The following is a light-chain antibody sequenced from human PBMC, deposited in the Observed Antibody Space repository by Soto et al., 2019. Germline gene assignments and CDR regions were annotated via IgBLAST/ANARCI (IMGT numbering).Light chain of an antibody. CDR1: QGVTTN. CDR2: DVS. Sequence: EIVMTQSPATLSVSLGERATLSCRAGQGVTTNFAWYQQKSGQSPRLLIYDVSTRATGVPARFSGTGSETDFTLTISGLQSDDSAVYFCQQYNNWPFSFGQGTRLEI. J-gene: IGKJ5*01. V-gene: IGKV3-15*01. CDR3: QQYNNWPFS.